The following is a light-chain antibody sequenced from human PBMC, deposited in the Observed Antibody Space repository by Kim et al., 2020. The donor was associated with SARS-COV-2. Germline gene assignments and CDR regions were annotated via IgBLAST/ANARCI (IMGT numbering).Light chain of an antibody. V-gene: IGLV4-69*02. CDR1: SGHGSYA. CDR3: QTWGTGNWV. Sequence: ASVKLTCTLSSGHGSYAIAWHQQQPEKGPRYLMQVNSDGSHSEGDGIPDRFSGSSSGAERYLTISSLQFEDEADYYCQTWGTGNWVFGGGTKLTVL. J-gene: IGLJ3*02. CDR2: VNSDGSH.